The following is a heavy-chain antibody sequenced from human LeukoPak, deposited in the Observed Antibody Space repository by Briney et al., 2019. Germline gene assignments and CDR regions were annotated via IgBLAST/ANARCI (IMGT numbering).Heavy chain of an antibody. CDR2: ISSSSSYI. D-gene: IGHD5-18*01. V-gene: IGHV3-21*01. CDR3: AGYSYGYFFSDY. CDR1: GFTFSSYS. Sequence: PGGSLRLSCAASGFTFSSYSMNWVRQAPGKGLEWVSSISSSSSYIYYADSVKGRFTISRDNAKNSLYLQMNSLRAEDTAVYYCAGYSYGYFFSDYWGQGTLVTVSS. J-gene: IGHJ4*02.